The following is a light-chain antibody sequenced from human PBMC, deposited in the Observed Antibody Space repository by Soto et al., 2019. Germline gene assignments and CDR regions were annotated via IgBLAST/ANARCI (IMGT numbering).Light chain of an antibody. Sequence: DLQMTQSPSSLSASVGDRVTITCRASQSISTYLNWYQQKPGKAPKVLIFSASSSQSGVPSRFSGSGSGTDFTLTISSLQPEDFATYYCQQSHSIPRTFGQGTRVEIK. CDR1: QSISTY. CDR3: QQSHSIPRT. V-gene: IGKV1-39*01. CDR2: SAS. J-gene: IGKJ1*01.